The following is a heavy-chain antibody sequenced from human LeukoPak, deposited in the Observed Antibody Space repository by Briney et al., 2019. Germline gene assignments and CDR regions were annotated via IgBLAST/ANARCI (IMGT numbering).Heavy chain of an antibody. D-gene: IGHD4-17*01. J-gene: IGHJ4*02. CDR2: IKINGAGT. V-gene: IGHV3-23*01. Sequence: PGGSLRLSCAASGFTFSNYHMNWVRRAPGQGLEWVSTIKINGAGTHYADSVRGRFTISRDDSKNTLYLQMDSLRAEDTAIYYCARDDYGDSGPLFDYRGQGALVTVSS. CDR1: GFTFSNYH. CDR3: ARDDYGDSGPLFDY.